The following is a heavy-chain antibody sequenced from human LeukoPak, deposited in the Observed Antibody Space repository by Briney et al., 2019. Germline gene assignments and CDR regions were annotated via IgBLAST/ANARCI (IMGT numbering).Heavy chain of an antibody. Sequence: SETLSLTCTVSGGSISNYYWSWIRQPPGKGLEWIGYIYYSGSTNYNPSLKSRVTISVDTSKNQFSLKLSSVTAADTAVYYCARHGAAAGIAIWFDPWGQGTLVTVSS. D-gene: IGHD6-13*01. CDR1: GGSISNYY. CDR3: ARHGAAAGIAIWFDP. J-gene: IGHJ5*02. V-gene: IGHV4-59*08. CDR2: IYYSGST.